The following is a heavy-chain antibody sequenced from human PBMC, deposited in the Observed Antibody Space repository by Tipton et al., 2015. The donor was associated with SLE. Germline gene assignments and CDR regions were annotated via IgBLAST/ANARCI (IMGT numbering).Heavy chain of an antibody. CDR1: GFIFSSYG. V-gene: IGHV3-33*06. Sequence: SLRLSCAASGFIFSSYGMHWVRQAPGKGLEWVALIWYDGSNKYYADSVKGRFTVSRDTSKNTLYLQMNSLRAEDTAVYYCAKMGLPYYGSGSSTGMDAWGQGTTVTVSS. J-gene: IGHJ6*02. CDR2: IWYDGSNK. CDR3: AKMGLPYYGSGSSTGMDA. D-gene: IGHD3-10*01.